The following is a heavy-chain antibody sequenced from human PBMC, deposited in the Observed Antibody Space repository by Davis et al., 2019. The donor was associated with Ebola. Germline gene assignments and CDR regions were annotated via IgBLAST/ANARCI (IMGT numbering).Heavy chain of an antibody. D-gene: IGHD5-18*01. CDR1: GFTFSTYA. CDR2: ISGSGGT. CDR3: AKDLHSYGYESGAFDI. Sequence: GGSLRLSCAASGFTFSTYAMSWVRQAPGKGLEWVSAISGSGGTYYADSVKGRFTISRDNSKNTLYLQMNSLRAEDTAVYYCAKDLHSYGYESGAFDIWGQGTMVTVSS. V-gene: IGHV3-23*01. J-gene: IGHJ3*02.